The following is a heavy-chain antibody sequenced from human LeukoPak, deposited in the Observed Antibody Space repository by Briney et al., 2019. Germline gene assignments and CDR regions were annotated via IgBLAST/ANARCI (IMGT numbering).Heavy chain of an antibody. Sequence: SETLSLTCTVSGYSISSGYYWGWIRQPPGKGLEWIGSIYHSGSTYYNPSLKSRVTISVDTSKNQFSLELSSVTAADTAVYYCARGILRYFDWPNWFDPWGQGTLVTVSS. CDR1: GYSISSGYY. CDR2: IYHSGST. CDR3: ARGILRYFDWPNWFDP. J-gene: IGHJ5*02. D-gene: IGHD3-9*01. V-gene: IGHV4-38-2*02.